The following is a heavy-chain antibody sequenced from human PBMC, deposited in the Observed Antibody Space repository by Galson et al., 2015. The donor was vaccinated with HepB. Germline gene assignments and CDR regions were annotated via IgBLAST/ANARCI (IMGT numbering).Heavy chain of an antibody. V-gene: IGHV3-11*06. CDR1: GFAFSDYY. Sequence: SLRLSCAASGFAFSDYYMSWVRQAPGKGLEWISYIGKNDGYTDYTDSVKGRFTISRDNAKSSVYLQMSSLRAEDTAVYYCASVGTLFGVVIGGPDYWGQGTLVTVSS. J-gene: IGHJ4*02. D-gene: IGHD3-3*01. CDR2: IGKNDGYT. CDR3: ASVGTLFGVVIGGPDY.